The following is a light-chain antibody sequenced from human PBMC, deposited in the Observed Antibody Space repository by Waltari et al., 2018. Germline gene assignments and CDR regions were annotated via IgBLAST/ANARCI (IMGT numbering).Light chain of an antibody. V-gene: IGLV1-44*01. CDR1: ASNTGDNV. CDR3: ATWDDSPNGHWV. CDR2: RND. Sequence: QSVLTQPPSASGTPGQRVTIPCSRSASNTGDNVVNWYHQFPGKAPKLVIYRNDQRPSGVPDRFSGSQSGTSASLAISGLQSEDEADYYCATWDDSPNGHWVFGGGTKVTVL. J-gene: IGLJ3*02.